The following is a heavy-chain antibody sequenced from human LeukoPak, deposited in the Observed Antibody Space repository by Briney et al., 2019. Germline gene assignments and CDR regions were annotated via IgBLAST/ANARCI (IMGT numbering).Heavy chain of an antibody. J-gene: IGHJ4*02. CDR1: RFVFRNYF. V-gene: IGHV3-7*01. CDR2: IKNDGSEI. CDR3: ATDRGWRTSGYYLYYFEY. Sequence: GGSLRLSCAASRFVFRNYFMSWVRQAPGKGLEWVASIKNDGSEIYYVDSVRGRYTISRDNTKNSLYLQMSSLWAEDTAVYYCATDRGWRTSGYYLYYFEYWGQGTLVTFSS. D-gene: IGHD3-3*01.